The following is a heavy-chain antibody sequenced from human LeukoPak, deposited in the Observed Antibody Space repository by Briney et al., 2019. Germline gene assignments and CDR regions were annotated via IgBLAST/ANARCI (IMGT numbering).Heavy chain of an antibody. D-gene: IGHD3-22*01. CDR2: ISSSSSYI. CDR3: ARDGASAGYYGFDI. J-gene: IGHJ3*02. V-gene: IGHV3-21*01. CDR1: GFTFSSYR. Sequence: GGSLRLSCAASGFTFSSYRMNWVRQAPGKGLEWVSSISSSSSYIYYAGSVKGRFTISRDNAENSLYLQMNRLRAEDTAVYYCARDGASAGYYGFDIWGQGTMVTVS.